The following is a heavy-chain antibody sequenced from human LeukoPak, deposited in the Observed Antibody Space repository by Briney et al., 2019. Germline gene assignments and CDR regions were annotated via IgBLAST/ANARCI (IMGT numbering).Heavy chain of an antibody. CDR3: AGGPEGYFDD. Sequence: PGGSLRLSCAASGFTFSNYAMSWVRQAPGKGLEWVSAISGSGDSTYYAASVEGRFTISRDNSKNTLSLQMNTLRAEDTAIYYCAGGPEGYFDDWGEGTLVTVPS. CDR1: GFTFSNYA. CDR2: ISGSGDST. V-gene: IGHV3-23*01. J-gene: IGHJ4*02. D-gene: IGHD7-27*01.